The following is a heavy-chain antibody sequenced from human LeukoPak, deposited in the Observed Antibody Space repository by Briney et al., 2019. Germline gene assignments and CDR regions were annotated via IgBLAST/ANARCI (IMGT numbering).Heavy chain of an antibody. J-gene: IGHJ4*02. CDR2: MNPNSGNT. CDR1: GYTFTSYD. V-gene: IGHV1-8*01. D-gene: IGHD6-19*01. CDR3: ARFRAVAGSRYFDY. Sequence: VASVKVSCKASGYTFTSYDINWVRQATGQGLEWMGWMNPNSGNTGYAQKFQGRVTMTRNTSISTAYVELSSLRSEDTAVYYCARFRAVAGSRYFDYWGQGTLVTVSS.